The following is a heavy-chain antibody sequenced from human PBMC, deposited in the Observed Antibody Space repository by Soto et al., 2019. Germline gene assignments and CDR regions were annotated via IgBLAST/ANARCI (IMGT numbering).Heavy chain of an antibody. CDR2: MNPNSGKT. V-gene: IGHV1-8*01. J-gene: IGHJ5*02. CDR3: ARMTKEGRSSSVVWFDP. Sequence: GASVKVSCKASGYTFTSYDINWVRQATGQGLEWMGWMNPNSGKTGYAQNFQGRVTMTRNTSISTAYMELSSLRSEDTAVYYCARMTKEGRSSSVVWFDPWGQGTLVTVSS. CDR1: GYTFTSYD. D-gene: IGHD6-6*01.